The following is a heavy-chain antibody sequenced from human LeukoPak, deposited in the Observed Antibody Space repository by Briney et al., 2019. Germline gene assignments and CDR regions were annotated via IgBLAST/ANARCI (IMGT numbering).Heavy chain of an antibody. Sequence: ASVKVSCKASGYIVSGYYVHWVRQAPGQGLEWMGRINPTTGATNFAQKFQGRVTMTRDTSISTVCLEVSGLRSDDTAMYYCARDVSSSWYPGWFDPWGQGTQVTVSS. CDR2: INPTTGAT. D-gene: IGHD6-13*01. CDR1: GYIVSGYY. J-gene: IGHJ5*02. CDR3: ARDVSSSWYPGWFDP. V-gene: IGHV1-2*06.